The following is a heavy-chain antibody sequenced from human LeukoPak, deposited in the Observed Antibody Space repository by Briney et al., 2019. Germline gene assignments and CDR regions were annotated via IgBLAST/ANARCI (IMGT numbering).Heavy chain of an antibody. CDR1: GSTFSRYD. CDR2: IGTAGDT. CDR3: ARGGYYDSSGYDWYFDL. D-gene: IGHD3-22*01. Sequence: GGSLRLSCAASGSTFSRYDMHWVRQATGKGLEWVSAIGTAGDTYYPGSVKGRFTISRESAKNSLYLQMNNLRAGDTAVYYCARGGYYDSSGYDWYFDLWGRGTLVTVSS. J-gene: IGHJ2*01. V-gene: IGHV3-13*01.